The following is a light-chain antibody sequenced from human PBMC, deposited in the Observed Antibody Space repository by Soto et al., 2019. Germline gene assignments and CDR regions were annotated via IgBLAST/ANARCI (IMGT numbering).Light chain of an antibody. J-gene: IGKJ4*01. CDR3: QKYNSAPHT. CDR1: QDISNY. V-gene: IGKV1-27*01. CDR2: AAS. Sequence: DIQMTQSPSSLSASVGDSVTITCRTSQDISNYLAWYQQKPGKVPKLLIYAASTLQSGVPSRFSGGGSGTDFSLTISSLQPEDVATYYCQKYNSAPHTVGGGTKVEIQ.